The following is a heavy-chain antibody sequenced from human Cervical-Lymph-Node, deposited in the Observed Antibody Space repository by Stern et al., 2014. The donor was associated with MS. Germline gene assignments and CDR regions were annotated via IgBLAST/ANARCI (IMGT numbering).Heavy chain of an antibody. CDR1: GFPFNNYW. CDR2: IKQDGSEK. Sequence: QLVQSGGGLVQPGGFLRLSCAASGFPFNNYWMSWVRQAPGKGLEWVANIKQDGSEKYYVASVKGRFTVSRDNAKNSLFLQMNSLRAEDTAVYYCARDLPAPGTQPYAYWGQGTLVTVSS. D-gene: IGHD6-13*01. V-gene: IGHV3-7*01. J-gene: IGHJ4*02. CDR3: ARDLPAPGTQPYAY.